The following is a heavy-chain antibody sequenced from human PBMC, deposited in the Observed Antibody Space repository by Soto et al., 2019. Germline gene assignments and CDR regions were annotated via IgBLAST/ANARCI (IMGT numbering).Heavy chain of an antibody. D-gene: IGHD3-16*01. V-gene: IGHV3-23*01. J-gene: IGHJ4*02. Sequence: PGGSLRLSCAASGFTFSSYDMHWVRQAPGKGLERVSAITTGSSTYYRDSVKGRFTISRDNSKNTLFLQMNSLTAEDTAVYFCVKSPASLLTFDYWGQGALVTVSS. CDR3: VKSPASLLTFDY. CDR1: GFTFSSYD. CDR2: ITTGSST.